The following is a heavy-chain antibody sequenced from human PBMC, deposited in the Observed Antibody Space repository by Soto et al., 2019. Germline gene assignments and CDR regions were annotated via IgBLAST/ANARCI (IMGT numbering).Heavy chain of an antibody. V-gene: IGHV1-18*01. D-gene: IGHD3-9*01. CDR1: GYTFTSHG. Sequence: HVQLVQSGGEVKKPGASVKVSCKASGYTFTSHGISWVRQAPGQGLEWMGWLSTYNGKTDYAQKFQGRVTMTADTRTSTGYMELRSLRSDDTAVYYCARLLTEGVTYREDAFDIWGQGTKVTVSS. CDR2: LSTYNGKT. CDR3: ARLLTEGVTYREDAFDI. J-gene: IGHJ3*02.